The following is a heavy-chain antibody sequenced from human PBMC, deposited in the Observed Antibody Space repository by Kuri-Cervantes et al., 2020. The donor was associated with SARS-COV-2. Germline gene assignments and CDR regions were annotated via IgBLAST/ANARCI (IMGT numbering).Heavy chain of an antibody. V-gene: IGHV3-48*01. D-gene: IGHD6-19*01. CDR2: ISSSSSTI. CDR1: GFTFSSYS. CDR3: ARAGYSTGWFPDWYFDL. Sequence: GESLKISCAASGFTFSSYSMNWVRQAPGKGLEWVSYISSSSSTIYYADSVKGRFTISGDNSKNTVNLQMNSLRGEDTALYYCARAGYSTGWFPDWYFDLWGRGTLVTVSS. J-gene: IGHJ2*01.